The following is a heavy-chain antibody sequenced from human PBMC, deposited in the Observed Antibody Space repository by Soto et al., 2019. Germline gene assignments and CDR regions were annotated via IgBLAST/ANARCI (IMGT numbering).Heavy chain of an antibody. CDR1: GFSLRDSV. Sequence: EVQLVESGGGLVQPGGSLRLSCAASGFSLRDSVIHWVRQVSGKGLEWVGRITSTDDTYATAYTASVKGRFTVSRDDSKNTAYLQMNSLKTEDTAVYYCTGPVSFAFDIWGQGTMVHVSS. CDR3: TGPVSFAFDI. CDR2: ITSTDDTYAT. J-gene: IGHJ3*02. V-gene: IGHV3-73*01.